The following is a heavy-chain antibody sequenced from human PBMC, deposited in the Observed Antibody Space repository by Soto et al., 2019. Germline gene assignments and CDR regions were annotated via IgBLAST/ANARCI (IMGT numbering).Heavy chain of an antibody. CDR2: INQDGSDK. J-gene: IGHJ5*02. V-gene: IGHV3-7*01. Sequence: EVQVVESGGGLVQPGGSLRLSCAASGFTFGIHWMTWVRQVPGKGLEWVANINQDGSDKYYVDSVKGRFIIPRDNAKDSLYLQMNSLRVEDTAVYYCATSMRHTLDPWGQGTLVTVS. CDR1: GFTFGIHW. CDR3: ATSMRHTLDP. D-gene: IGHD2-21*01.